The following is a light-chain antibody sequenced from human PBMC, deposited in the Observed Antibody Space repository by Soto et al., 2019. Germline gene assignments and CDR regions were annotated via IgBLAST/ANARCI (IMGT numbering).Light chain of an antibody. V-gene: IGLV6-57*03. CDR2: KDN. Sequence: NFMLTQSHSVSESPGKTVTISCTRSSGSIASNHVQWYQQRPGSAPTTVIYKDNQRPSGVPDRFSGSIDSSSNSASLTISGLKTEDEADYYCQPYDSNNVLFGGRTKLTVL. J-gene: IGLJ2*01. CDR3: QPYDSNNVL. CDR1: SGSIASNH.